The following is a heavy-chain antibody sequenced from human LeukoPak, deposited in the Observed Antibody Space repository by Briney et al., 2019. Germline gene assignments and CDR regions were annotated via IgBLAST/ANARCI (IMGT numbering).Heavy chain of an antibody. CDR2: INTDGSTT. CDR1: GFTFSTYW. V-gene: IGHV3-74*01. Sequence: GGSLRLSCAASGFTFSTYWMHWVRQAPGKGLAWLSRINTDGSTTTYADSVKGRFTISRDNAKNTLYLQVNSLRAEDTAAYYCARGGIGSPTVDYWGQGTLVTLSS. CDR3: ARGGIGSPTVDY. D-gene: IGHD1-26*01. J-gene: IGHJ4*02.